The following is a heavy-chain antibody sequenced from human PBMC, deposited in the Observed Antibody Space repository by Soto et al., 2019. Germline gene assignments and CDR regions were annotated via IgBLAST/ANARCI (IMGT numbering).Heavy chain of an antibody. Sequence: SVEVSCKASGGTFSSYAISWVRQAPGQGLEWMGGIIPIFGTANYAQKFQGRVTITADESTSTAYMELSSLRSEDTAVYYCARDPTAFSFWGGAFYCIWGQGTMVTVSS. CDR3: ARDPTAFSFWGGAFYCI. CDR2: IIPIFGTA. J-gene: IGHJ3*02. V-gene: IGHV1-69*13. D-gene: IGHD3-16*01. CDR1: GGTFSSYA.